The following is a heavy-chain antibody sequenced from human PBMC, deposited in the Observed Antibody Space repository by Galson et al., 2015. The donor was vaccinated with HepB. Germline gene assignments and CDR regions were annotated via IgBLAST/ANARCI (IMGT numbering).Heavy chain of an antibody. Sequence: SLRLSCAASGFTFNSYWMSWVRQAPGKGLEWVANIKQNGNEKYYVDSVGGRFTISRDNAKNSLYLQMNSLRADDTAVYYCVRRSGSYFDVVVGQFDSWGQGTLVTVSS. D-gene: IGHD1-26*01. CDR1: GFTFNSYW. J-gene: IGHJ4*02. CDR2: IKQNGNEK. CDR3: VRRSGSYFDVVVGQFDS. V-gene: IGHV3-7*01.